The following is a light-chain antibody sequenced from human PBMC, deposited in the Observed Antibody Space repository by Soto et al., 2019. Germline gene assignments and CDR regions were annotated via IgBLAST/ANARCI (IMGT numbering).Light chain of an antibody. CDR2: DAS. J-gene: IGKJ2*01. CDR3: QQYGSYSYT. Sequence: DIQMTQSPSTLCASVGDRVTITRRASQSISNYLAWYQQKPGKAPKLLIYDASSLESGVPSRFSGGGSGTEFTLTISSLQPDDCATYYCQQYGSYSYTFGQGTKLEIK. V-gene: IGKV1-5*01. CDR1: QSISNY.